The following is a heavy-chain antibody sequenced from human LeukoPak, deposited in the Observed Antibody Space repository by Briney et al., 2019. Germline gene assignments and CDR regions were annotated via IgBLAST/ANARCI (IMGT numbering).Heavy chain of an antibody. Sequence: AAVKVSCKASGYTFTSYGISWVRQAPGQGLEWMGWISAYNGNTNYAQKLQGRVTMTTDTSTSTAYMELRSLRSDATAVYYCARRRDLYSGSYYPFAYWGQGTLVTVSS. CDR3: ARRRDLYSGSYYPFAY. CDR1: GYTFTSYG. J-gene: IGHJ4*02. CDR2: ISAYNGNT. D-gene: IGHD1-26*01. V-gene: IGHV1-18*01.